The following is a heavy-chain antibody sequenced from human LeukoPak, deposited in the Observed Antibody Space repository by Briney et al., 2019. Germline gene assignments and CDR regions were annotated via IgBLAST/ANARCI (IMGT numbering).Heavy chain of an antibody. CDR1: GFIFSSYG. CDR3: ARDYLTNYYDSSGTNFDY. CDR2: IQYDGRNK. D-gene: IGHD3-22*01. Sequence: GSLRLSCAASGFIFSSYGMHWVRQAPGKGLEGVAFIQYDGRNKYYADSVKGRFTISRDNSKNTLYLQMNSLRAEDTAVYYCARDYLTNYYDSSGTNFDYWGQGTLVTVSS. V-gene: IGHV3-30*02. J-gene: IGHJ4*02.